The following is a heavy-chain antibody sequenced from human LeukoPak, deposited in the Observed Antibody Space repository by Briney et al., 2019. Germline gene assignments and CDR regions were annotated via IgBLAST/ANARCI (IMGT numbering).Heavy chain of an antibody. CDR2: IYYSGST. CDR3: ARDRFLEWLSFTFNWFDP. J-gene: IGHJ5*02. V-gene: IGHV4-39*07. CDR1: GGSISSSSYY. Sequence: SETLSLTCTVSGGSISSSSYYWGWIRQPPGKGLEWIGSIYYSGSTYYNPSLKSRVTISVDTSKNQFSLKLSSVTAAGTAVYYCARDRFLEWLSFTFNWFDPWGQGTLVTVSS. D-gene: IGHD3-3*01.